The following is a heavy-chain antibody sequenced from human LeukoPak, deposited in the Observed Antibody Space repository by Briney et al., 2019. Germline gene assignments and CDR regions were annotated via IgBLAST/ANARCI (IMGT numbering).Heavy chain of an antibody. CDR2: ISSSSSYI. CDR3: ARDQAGEIYYYYGMDV. J-gene: IGHJ6*02. CDR1: GFTFSSSW. V-gene: IGHV3-21*01. D-gene: IGHD5-24*01. Sequence: GGSLRLSCAASGFTFSSSWMHWVRRAPGKGLEWVSSISSSSSYIYYADSVKGRFTISRDNAKNSLYLQMNSLRAEDTAVYYCARDQAGEIYYYYGMDVWGQGTTVTVSS.